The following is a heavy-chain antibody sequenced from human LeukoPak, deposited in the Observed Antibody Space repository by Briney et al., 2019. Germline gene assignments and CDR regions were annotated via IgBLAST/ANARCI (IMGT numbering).Heavy chain of an antibody. CDR2: IRSKAYGGTT. CDR3: TRSGYYLNDAFDI. J-gene: IGHJ3*02. CDR1: GFTFGDYA. D-gene: IGHD3-22*01. V-gene: IGHV3-49*04. Sequence: GGSLRLSCTASGFTFGDYAMSWVRQAPGKGLEWVGFIRSKAYGGTTEYAASVKGRFTISRDDSKSIAYLQMNSLKTEDTAVYYCTRSGYYLNDAFDIWGQGTMVTVSS.